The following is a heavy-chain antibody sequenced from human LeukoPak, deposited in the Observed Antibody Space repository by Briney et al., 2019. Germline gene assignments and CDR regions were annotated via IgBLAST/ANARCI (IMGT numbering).Heavy chain of an antibody. CDR1: GFTFTSYS. V-gene: IGHV3-23*01. Sequence: GGSLRLSCAASGFTFTSYSMNWVRQSPGKGLEWVSTISGGGGSTYYADSVKGRFTISRDNSKNTLYLQVNSLRAEDTAVYYCAKGGKWDVTPFDYWGQGTLVTVSS. D-gene: IGHD1-26*01. CDR3: AKGGKWDVTPFDY. CDR2: ISGGGGST. J-gene: IGHJ4*02.